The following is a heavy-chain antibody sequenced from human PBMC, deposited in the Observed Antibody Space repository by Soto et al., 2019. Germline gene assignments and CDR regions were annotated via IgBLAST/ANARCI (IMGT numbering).Heavy chain of an antibody. CDR1: GGSISSYY. CDR2: IYYSGST. Sequence: SETLSLTCTVSGGSISSYYWSWIRQPPGKGLEWIGYIYYSGSTNYNPSLKSRVTISVDTSKNQFSLKLSSVTAADTAVYYCARRLEWLRFNWFDPWGQGTLVTVYS. CDR3: ARRLEWLRFNWFDP. V-gene: IGHV4-59*08. D-gene: IGHD5-12*01. J-gene: IGHJ5*02.